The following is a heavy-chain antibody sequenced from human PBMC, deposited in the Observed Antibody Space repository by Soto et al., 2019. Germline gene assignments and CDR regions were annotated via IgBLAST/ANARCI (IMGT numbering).Heavy chain of an antibody. V-gene: IGHV1-69*13. Sequence: SVKVSCKASGGTFSSDSFSWVRQAPGQGLEWMGGIIPMFDTPIYAQKFQDRVTITADESTSTAYMQLSSLRSGDTAVYYCARSGGLDRDFNYWGQGSLVTVSS. J-gene: IGHJ4*02. CDR2: IIPMFDTP. CDR1: GGTFSSDS. CDR3: ARSGGLDRDFNY. D-gene: IGHD2-15*01.